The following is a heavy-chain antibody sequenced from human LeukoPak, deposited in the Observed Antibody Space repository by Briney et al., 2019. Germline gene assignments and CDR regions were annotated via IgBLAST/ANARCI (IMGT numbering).Heavy chain of an antibody. CDR3: SSTYYYDSSGSQVGY. J-gene: IGHJ4*02. CDR1: GYTFTGYY. D-gene: IGHD3-22*01. CDR2: INPNSGGT. V-gene: IGHV1-2*02. Sequence: ASVKVSCKASGYTFTGYYMHWVRQAPGQGVECRGWINPNSGGTNYAQKFQGRVTITRDTSISTAYMELSRLRSDDTAAYYCSSTYYYDSSGSQVGYWGQGTLVTVSS.